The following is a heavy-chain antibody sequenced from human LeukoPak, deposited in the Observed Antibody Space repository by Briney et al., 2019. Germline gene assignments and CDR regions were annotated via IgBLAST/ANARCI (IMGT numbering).Heavy chain of an antibody. V-gene: IGHV4-34*12. CDR2: TIHSGST. D-gene: IGHD7-27*01. CDR3: ARLGVELGRGYDY. Sequence: ASETLSLTCAVYGGSFTGYYWSWIRQPPGKGLEWIGETIHSGSTNYNPSLKSRVTISVDTSKNQFSLKLSSVTAADTAVYYCARLGVELGRGYDYWGQGTLVTVSS. J-gene: IGHJ4*02. CDR1: GGSFTGYY.